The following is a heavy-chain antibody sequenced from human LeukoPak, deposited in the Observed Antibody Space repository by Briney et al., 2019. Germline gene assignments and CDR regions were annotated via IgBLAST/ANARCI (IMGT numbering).Heavy chain of an antibody. D-gene: IGHD3-10*01. CDR1: GFTFSSND. CDR2: ISNSGSTR. V-gene: IGHV3-48*01. J-gene: IGHJ4*02. Sequence: GGSLRLSCEDSGFTFSSNDMNWVRQAPGKGLEWVSYISNSGSTRYYADSVKGRFTISRDNAKNSLYLQMNSLRAEDTAVYYCRGVRGGTEADYWGQGTLVTVSS. CDR3: RGVRGGTEADY.